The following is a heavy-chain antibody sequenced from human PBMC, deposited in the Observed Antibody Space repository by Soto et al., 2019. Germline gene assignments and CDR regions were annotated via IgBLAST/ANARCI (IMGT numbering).Heavy chain of an antibody. D-gene: IGHD3-16*01. CDR2: IYWDDAK. J-gene: IGHJ4*02. CDR3: AHKGGGDRILDY. CDR1: GFSLSASGVG. Sequence: QFTLKESGPTLVKPTQTLTLTCTFSGFSLSASGVGVGWIRQPPGKALEWLAIIYWDDAKHYSPSLKSSLTIPKDTSKNQVVLTMTNMDPVDTATYYCAHKGGGDRILDYWGQGTLVTVSS. V-gene: IGHV2-5*02.